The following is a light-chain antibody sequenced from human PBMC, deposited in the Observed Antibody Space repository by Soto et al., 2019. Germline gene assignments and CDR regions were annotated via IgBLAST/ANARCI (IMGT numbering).Light chain of an antibody. V-gene: IGKV1-5*01. CDR1: QNITDW. J-gene: IGKJ2*01. Sequence: DIQMTQSPSTLSAYVGDRVTTTCRASQNITDWLAWYQHKPGKAPELLISDASTLATGVPSRFSGSGSGTEFTLTVSSLQTDDSATYFCQEYKTYAFGPGTKVDIK. CDR2: DAS. CDR3: QEYKTYA.